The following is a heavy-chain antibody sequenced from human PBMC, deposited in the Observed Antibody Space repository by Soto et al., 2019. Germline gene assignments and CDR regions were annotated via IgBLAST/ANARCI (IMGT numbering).Heavy chain of an antibody. CDR1: GYTFTSYG. D-gene: IGHD1-1*01. CDR2: IIADNGNT. V-gene: IGHV1-18*01. J-gene: IGHJ4*02. CDR3: AADDMTTFI. Sequence: ASVKVSCKASGYTFTSYGISWVRQAPGQGLEWMGWIIADNGNTNSAQKLQERVTMTRDMSTSTVYMELSSLIFEDTAVYYCAADDMTTFIWGQGTLVTVSS.